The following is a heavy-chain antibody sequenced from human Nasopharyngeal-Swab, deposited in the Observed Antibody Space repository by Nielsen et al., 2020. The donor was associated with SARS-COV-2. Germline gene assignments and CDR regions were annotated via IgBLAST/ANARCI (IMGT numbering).Heavy chain of an antibody. CDR3: FIGHYMDS. V-gene: IGHV3-7*01. CDR2: IKEDGNEQ. J-gene: IGHJ6*03. Sequence: GGSLRLSCAASGFTFSAFWMSWVRQAPGRGLEWVANIKEDGNEQYYADSVKGRFTISRDNGKNSLFPEMNSLRAEDTAIYYCFIGHYMDSWGKGTAVIVSS. CDR1: GFTFSAFW.